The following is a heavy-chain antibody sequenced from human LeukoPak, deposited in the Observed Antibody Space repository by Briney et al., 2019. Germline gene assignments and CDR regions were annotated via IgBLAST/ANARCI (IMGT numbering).Heavy chain of an antibody. CDR3: AKSSRTSPRDFDY. D-gene: IGHD1-14*01. Sequence: PGGSLRLSCTASGFTFSNYAMSWARQAPGKGLEWVSGISATGSSTYYADSVKGRFTISRDNSGNSLYLQMNSLRAEDTALYYCAKSSRTSPRDFDYWGQGTLVTVSS. J-gene: IGHJ4*02. CDR2: ISATGSST. CDR1: GFTFSNYA. V-gene: IGHV3-23*01.